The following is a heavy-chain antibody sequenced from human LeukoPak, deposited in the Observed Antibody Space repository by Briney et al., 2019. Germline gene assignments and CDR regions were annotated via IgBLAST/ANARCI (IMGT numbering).Heavy chain of an antibody. CDR1: GFIFSDYS. V-gene: IGHV3-21*03. Sequence: GRSLRLSCGASGFIFSDYSMNWVRQAPGKGVAWVASLSRARGYTYYANSVKDRFTISQDNAQHSLFLQMDSLRPEDTAVYFCATSGGFVLPNAITGNWYMDVWGRGTTVTISS. J-gene: IGHJ6*03. CDR3: ATSGGFVLPNAITGNWYMDV. CDR2: LSRARGYT. D-gene: IGHD2-2*01.